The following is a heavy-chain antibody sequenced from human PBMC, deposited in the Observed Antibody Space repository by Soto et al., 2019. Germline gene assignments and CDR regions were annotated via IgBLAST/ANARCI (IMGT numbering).Heavy chain of an antibody. CDR3: AREALGSDSPGYYFDY. CDR1: GYTFISNV. V-gene: IGHV1-18*01. D-gene: IGHD1-26*01. J-gene: IGHJ4*02. Sequence: ASVKVSCKASGYTFISNVISWVRQAPGQGLEWMGWISAYNGNTNYAQKLQGRVTMTTDTYTNTAYMELRGLRSDDTAVYYCAREALGSDSPGYYFDYRDQGTLVTVSS. CDR2: ISAYNGNT.